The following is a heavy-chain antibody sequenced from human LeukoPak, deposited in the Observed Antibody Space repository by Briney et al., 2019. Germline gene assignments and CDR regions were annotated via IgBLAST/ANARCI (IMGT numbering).Heavy chain of an antibody. CDR1: GGSFSSYY. CDR3: ARGGYYGSGNDFRFDP. J-gene: IGHJ5*02. D-gene: IGHD3-10*01. CDR2: IHYTGST. Sequence: SETLSLTCTVSGGSFSSYYWSWIRQPPGKGLECSGYIHYTGSTNYNPSLKSRVTISVETSKNQFSLKLKSVTAADTAVYYCARGGYYGSGNDFRFDPWGQGTLVTVSS. V-gene: IGHV4-59*01.